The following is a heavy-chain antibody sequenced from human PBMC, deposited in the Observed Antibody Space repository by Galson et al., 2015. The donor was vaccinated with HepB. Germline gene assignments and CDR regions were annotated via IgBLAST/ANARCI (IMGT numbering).Heavy chain of an antibody. CDR2: ISAYNGNT. CDR1: GYTFTSYY. V-gene: IGHV1-18*04. CDR3: ARDKGAVAGYIGY. Sequence: SVKVSCKASGYTFTSYYMHWVRQAPGQGLEWMGWISAYNGNTNYAQNLQGRVTMTTDTSASAAYMELRSLRSDDTAVYYCARDKGAVAGYIGYWGQGTLVTVSS. D-gene: IGHD6-19*01. J-gene: IGHJ4*02.